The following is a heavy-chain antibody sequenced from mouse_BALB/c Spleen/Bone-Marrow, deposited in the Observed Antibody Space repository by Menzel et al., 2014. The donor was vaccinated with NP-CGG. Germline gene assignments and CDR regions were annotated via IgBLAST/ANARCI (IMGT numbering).Heavy chain of an antibody. CDR1: GDSITGGY. V-gene: IGHV3-8*02. CDR2: ISYSGST. Sequence: VQLQQSGPSLVKPSQTLSLTCSVTGDSITGGYWNWIRKFPGNKLEYMGYISYSGSTYYNPSLKSRISITRDTSKNQYYLQLNSVTTEDTATYYCATYDGYCFDYWGQGTTLTVPS. D-gene: IGHD2-3*01. J-gene: IGHJ2*01. CDR3: ATYDGYCFDY.